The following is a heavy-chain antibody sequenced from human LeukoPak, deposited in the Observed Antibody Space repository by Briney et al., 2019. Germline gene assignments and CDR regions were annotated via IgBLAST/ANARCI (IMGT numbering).Heavy chain of an antibody. D-gene: IGHD3-10*01. V-gene: IGHV3-23*01. CDR3: ARQTYKGSDKYYSDF. CDR1: GFTFSSYT. J-gene: IGHJ4*02. CDR2: ISKTGEGT. Sequence: PGGSLRHSCATSGFTFSSYTMIWVRQPPGKGLQWVSSISKTGEGTYYADSVKGRFTVSRDNSNNTLYLQMESLRAEDTAVYRCARQTYKGSDKYYSDFWGQGTLVTVSS.